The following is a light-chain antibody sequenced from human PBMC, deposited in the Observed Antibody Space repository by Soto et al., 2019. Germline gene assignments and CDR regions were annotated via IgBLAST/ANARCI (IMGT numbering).Light chain of an antibody. Sequence: QSALTQPPSVSGALGQRVTISCTGSSSNIGAGYDVHWYQQFPGTAPKLLIYGNNNRPSGVPDRFSGSKSGTSASLAITGLQSDDEADFYCQSYDSSLRGSVFGTGTKVTVL. CDR2: GNN. CDR1: SSNIGAGYD. V-gene: IGLV1-40*01. CDR3: QSYDSSLRGSV. J-gene: IGLJ1*01.